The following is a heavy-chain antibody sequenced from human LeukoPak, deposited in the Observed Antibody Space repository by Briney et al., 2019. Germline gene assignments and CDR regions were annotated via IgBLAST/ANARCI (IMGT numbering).Heavy chain of an antibody. CDR2: IYTSGST. Sequence: SETLSLTCTVSGGSISSYYWSWIRQPAGEGLEWIGRIYTSGSTNYNPSLESRVTMSVDTSKNQFSLKLSSVTAADTAVYYCARYVRAYCSGDCYSDAFDIWGQGTMVTVSS. V-gene: IGHV4-4*07. J-gene: IGHJ3*02. D-gene: IGHD2-21*02. CDR3: ARYVRAYCSGDCYSDAFDI. CDR1: GGSISSYY.